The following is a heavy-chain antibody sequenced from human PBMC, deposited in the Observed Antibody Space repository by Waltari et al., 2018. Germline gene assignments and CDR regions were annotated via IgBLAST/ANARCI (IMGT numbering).Heavy chain of an antibody. J-gene: IGHJ5*02. CDR2: IYYSGGT. CDR1: GDSMNNYY. D-gene: IGHD4-17*01. Sequence: QVQLQESGPRLVKPSETLSLPCTVSGDSMNNYYWTWIRQSPGKGLEWIGYIYYSGGTNYNPSLESRVTISIKPSKNQFALKLSSVTAADTAVYYCAGSGGNGDYDRWGQGTQVTVSS. V-gene: IGHV4-59*01. CDR3: AGSGGNGDYDR.